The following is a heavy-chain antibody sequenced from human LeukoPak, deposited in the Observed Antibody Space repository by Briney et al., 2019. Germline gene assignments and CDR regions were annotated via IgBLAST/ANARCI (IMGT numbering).Heavy chain of an antibody. Sequence: SESLSLTCAVSGYSISSSNWWGWIRQPPGKGLEGIGYIYYSGSAYYNTSLNSRITMSVDTSKNQFSLKLNYVTAADTGIYYCARHSRSAYTGYENAFDIWGQGTMVTVSS. D-gene: IGHD5-12*01. CDR1: GYSISSSNW. J-gene: IGHJ3*02. CDR3: ARHSRSAYTGYENAFDI. CDR2: IYYSGSA. V-gene: IGHV4-28*01.